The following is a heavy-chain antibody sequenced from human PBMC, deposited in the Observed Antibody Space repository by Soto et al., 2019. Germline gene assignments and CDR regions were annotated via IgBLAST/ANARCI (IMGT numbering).Heavy chain of an antibody. CDR2: IIPIFGTA. V-gene: IGHV1-69*13. CDR1: GGTFSSYA. Sequence: SVKVSCKASGGTFSSYAISWVRQAPGQGLEWMGRIIPIFGTANYAQKFQGRVTITADESTSTAYMELSSLRSEDTAVYYCAREQLGYCSGGCCYSRQTNYYYYGMDVWGQGTTVTVSS. D-gene: IGHD2-15*01. CDR3: AREQLGYCSGGCCYSRQTNYYYYGMDV. J-gene: IGHJ6*02.